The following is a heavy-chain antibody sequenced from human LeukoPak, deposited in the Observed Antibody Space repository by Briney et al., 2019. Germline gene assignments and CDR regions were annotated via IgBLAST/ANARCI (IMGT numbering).Heavy chain of an antibody. CDR1: GFIFSDYY. D-gene: IGHD6-13*01. CDR3: ARLHSTAAARTYDY. J-gene: IGHJ4*02. Sequence: PGGSLRLSCAASGFIFSDYYMTWIRQAPGKGLDWISYISSDSSYTRYADSAKGRFTVSRDNAKNSLYLQMNSLRAEDTAVYYCARLHSTAAARTYDYWGQGTLVTASS. CDR2: ISSDSSYT. V-gene: IGHV3-11*06.